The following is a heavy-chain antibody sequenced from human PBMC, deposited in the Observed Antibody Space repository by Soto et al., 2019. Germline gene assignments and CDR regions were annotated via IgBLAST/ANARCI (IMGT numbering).Heavy chain of an antibody. J-gene: IGHJ5*02. CDR2: IYYNGNT. Sequence: PWEPRYITSTVSGVSISSYFWSWIRQSPGKGLEWIGYIYYNGNTNYNPSLASRVTISVDTSKNHFSLKLNSVTVADTAVYYCARGGASSRWLDPWGQGTLVTVSS. CDR1: GVSISSYF. V-gene: IGHV4-59*01. CDR3: ARGGASSRWLDP. D-gene: IGHD3-10*01.